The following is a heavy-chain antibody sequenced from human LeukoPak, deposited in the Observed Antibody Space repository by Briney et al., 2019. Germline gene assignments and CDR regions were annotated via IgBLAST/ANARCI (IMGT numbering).Heavy chain of an antibody. D-gene: IGHD7-27*01. CDR2: IKANSGCT. CDR3: ARRLTGVDY. V-gene: IGHV1-2*02. Sequence: GASVKVSCKASGYTFTAYYMNWVRQRPAQGLEWMGCIKANSGCTNYTQNFQGSVTMTRDTSISTVYVELNSLRSDDTAVYYCARRLTGVDYWDQGTQVTVSS. J-gene: IGHJ4*02. CDR1: GYTFTAYY.